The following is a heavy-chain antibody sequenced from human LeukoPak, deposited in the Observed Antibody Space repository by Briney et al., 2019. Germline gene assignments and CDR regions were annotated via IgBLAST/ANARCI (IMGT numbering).Heavy chain of an antibody. CDR1: GFTFSSYA. V-gene: IGHV3-23*01. Sequence: GGSLRLSCAASGFTFSSYAMSWVRQAPGKGLECISGFSGSGGSTYYADSVKGRFTISRDNAKNSLYLQMNSLRAEDTAVYYCARGLGDSTDYWGQGTLVTVSS. CDR2: FSGSGGST. CDR3: ARGLGDSTDY. D-gene: IGHD4-17*01. J-gene: IGHJ4*02.